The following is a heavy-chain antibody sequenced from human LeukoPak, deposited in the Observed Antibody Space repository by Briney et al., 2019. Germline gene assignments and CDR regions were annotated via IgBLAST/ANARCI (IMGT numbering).Heavy chain of an antibody. Sequence: SETLSLTCAVYGGSFSGYYWSWIRQPAGKGLEWIGRIYTSGSTNYNPSLKSRVTISVDTSKNQFSLKLSSVTAADTAVYYCARERPNGSGSYSYYYYYMDVWGKGTTVTISS. CDR1: GGSFSGYY. CDR3: ARERPNGSGSYSYYYYYMDV. V-gene: IGHV4-4*07. D-gene: IGHD3-10*01. J-gene: IGHJ6*03. CDR2: IYTSGST.